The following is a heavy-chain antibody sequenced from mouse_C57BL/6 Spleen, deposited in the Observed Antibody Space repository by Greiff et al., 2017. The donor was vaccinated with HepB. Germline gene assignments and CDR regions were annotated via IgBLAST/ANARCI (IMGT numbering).Heavy chain of an antibody. V-gene: IGHV5-6*01. Sequence: VQLQQSGGDLVKPGGSLKLSCAASGFTFSSYGMSWVRQTPDKRLEWVATISSGGSYTYYPDSVKGRFTISRDNAKNTLYLQMSSLKSEDTAMYYCARHYDYDWYFDVWGTGTTVTVSS. D-gene: IGHD2-4*01. J-gene: IGHJ1*03. CDR2: ISSGGSYT. CDR3: ARHYDYDWYFDV. CDR1: GFTFSSYG.